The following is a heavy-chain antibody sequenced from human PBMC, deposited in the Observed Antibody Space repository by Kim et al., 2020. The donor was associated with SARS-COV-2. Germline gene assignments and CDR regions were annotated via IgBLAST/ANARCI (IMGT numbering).Heavy chain of an antibody. CDR3: ARSPDRIAVALDY. V-gene: IGHV4-34*01. CDR1: GGSFSGYY. CDR2: INHSGST. D-gene: IGHD6-19*01. J-gene: IGHJ4*02. Sequence: SETLSLTCAVYGGSFSGYYWSWIRQPPGKGLEWIGEINHSGSTNYNPSLKSRVTISVDTSKNQFSLKLSSVTAADTAVYYCARSPDRIAVALDYWGQGTLVTVSS.